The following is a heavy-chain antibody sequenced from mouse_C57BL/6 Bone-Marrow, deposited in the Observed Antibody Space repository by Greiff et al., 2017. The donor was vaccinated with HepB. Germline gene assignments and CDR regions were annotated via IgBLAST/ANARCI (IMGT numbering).Heavy chain of an antibody. CDR2: IHPNSGST. D-gene: IGHD4-1*01. CDR1: GYTFTSYW. J-gene: IGHJ1*03. Sequence: QVQLQQPGAELVKPGASVKLSCKASGYTFTSYWMHWVKQRPGQGLEWIGMIHPNSGSTNYNEKFKSKATLTVDKSSSTAYMQLSSLTSEDSAVYYCARGGFVLGGYFDVWGTGTTVTVSS. CDR3: ARGGFVLGGYFDV. V-gene: IGHV1-64*01.